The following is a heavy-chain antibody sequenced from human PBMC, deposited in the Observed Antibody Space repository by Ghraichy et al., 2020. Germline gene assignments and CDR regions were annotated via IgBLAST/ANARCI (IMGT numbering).Heavy chain of an antibody. D-gene: IGHD3-22*01. CDR3: ARDGLGYYDSNAYRNIDY. Sequence: ASVKVSCKASGYTFTTYGITWVRQAPGQGLEWMGWISAYNGNTNYAQKVQGRVTVTTDTSTSTAYMELRSLRSDDTAVYYCARDGLGYYDSNAYRNIDYWGQGTLVTVSS. CDR2: ISAYNGNT. V-gene: IGHV1-18*04. CDR1: GYTFTTYG. J-gene: IGHJ4*02.